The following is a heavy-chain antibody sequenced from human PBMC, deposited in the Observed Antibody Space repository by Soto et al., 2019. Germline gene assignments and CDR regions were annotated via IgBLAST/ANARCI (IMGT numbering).Heavy chain of an antibody. CDR2: INPNSGGT. CDR3: ARDRNGGYDYVWGSYRPYDAFDI. D-gene: IGHD3-16*02. V-gene: IGHV1-2*04. CDR1: GYTFTGYY. J-gene: IGHJ3*02. Sequence: GASVKVSCKASGYTFTGYYMHWVRQAPGQGLEWMGWINPNSGGTNYAQKFQGWVTMTRDTSISTAYMELSRRRSDDTAVYYCARDRNGGYDYVWGSYRPYDAFDIWGQGTMVTVSS.